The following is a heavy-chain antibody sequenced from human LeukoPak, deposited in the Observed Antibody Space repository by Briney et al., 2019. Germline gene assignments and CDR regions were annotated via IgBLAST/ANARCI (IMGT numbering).Heavy chain of an antibody. J-gene: IGHJ4*02. CDR1: GDSITSTDW. V-gene: IGHV3-69-1*02. CDR2: ITTSSAT. D-gene: IGHD1-26*01. CDR3: ASSGSYRFDY. Sequence: ETLSLTCAVSGDSITSTDWLTWVRQAPGKGLEWISHITTSSATYYADSVKGRFTISRDNAKNSLYLQLNSLRDEDTAFYYCASSGSYRFDYWGQGTLVTVSS.